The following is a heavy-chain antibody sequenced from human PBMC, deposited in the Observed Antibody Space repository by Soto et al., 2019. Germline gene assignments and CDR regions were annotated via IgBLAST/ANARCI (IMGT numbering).Heavy chain of an antibody. J-gene: IGHJ4*02. Sequence: QVQLVQSGAEVKKPGSSVKVSCKASGGTFSSYAISWVRQAPGQGLEWMGGIIPIFGTANYAQKFLGRVTITADESTSTAYTELSSLRTEDTAVYYCARGRGGYIYGSPYFDYSAQGTLVTVSS. CDR2: IIPIFGTA. CDR3: ARGRGGYIYGSPYFDY. V-gene: IGHV1-69*01. CDR1: GGTFSSYA. D-gene: IGHD5-18*01.